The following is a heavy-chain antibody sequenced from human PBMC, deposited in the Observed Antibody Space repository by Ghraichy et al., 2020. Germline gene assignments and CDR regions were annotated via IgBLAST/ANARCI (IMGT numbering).Heavy chain of an antibody. D-gene: IGHD3-16*01. V-gene: IGHV3-23*01. CDR2: ISGSGGTT. CDR1: GFTFSHSA. CDR3: AKGFGGGWGDIDY. Sequence: GGSLRLSCAASGFTFSHSAMSWVRQAPGKGLEWVSFISGSGGTTSYADSVKGRFTISRDKSKNTLFLQMNSLRAEDTAVYYCAKGFGGGWGDIDYWGQGTLVTVAS. J-gene: IGHJ4*02.